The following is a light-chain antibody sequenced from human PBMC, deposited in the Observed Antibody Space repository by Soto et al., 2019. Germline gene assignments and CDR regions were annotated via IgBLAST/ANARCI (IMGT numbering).Light chain of an antibody. V-gene: IGKV1-5*03. CDR1: QSISNW. CDR2: NAS. Sequence: DIQMTQSPSTLSASVGDRVTITCRASQSISNWLAWYQQKPGKPPRLLIYNASSRDSGIPSRFSGSGSGTEFTLTISSLQPDDFATYYCQQYNSYMYTFGQGTKLEIK. CDR3: QQYNSYMYT. J-gene: IGKJ2*01.